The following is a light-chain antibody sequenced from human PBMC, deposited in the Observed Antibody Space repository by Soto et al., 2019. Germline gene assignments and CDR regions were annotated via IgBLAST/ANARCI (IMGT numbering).Light chain of an antibody. CDR1: SGSIASHY. J-gene: IGLJ3*02. CDR2: END. CDR3: QSYDSNNQV. V-gene: IGLV6-57*02. Sequence: NFMLTQPHSVSESPGKTVTISCTGSSGSIASHYVHGYQQRPGSAPTTVIYENDQRPSGVPGRFSASIDSSSNSASLTISRLKTEDEADYYCQSYDSNNQVFGGGTKLTVL.